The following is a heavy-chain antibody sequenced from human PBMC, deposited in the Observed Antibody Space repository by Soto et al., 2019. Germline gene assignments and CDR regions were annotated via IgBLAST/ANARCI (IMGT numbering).Heavy chain of an antibody. Sequence: SVKVSCKASGGTFGSYAISWVRQAPGQGLEWMGGIIPIFGTANYAQKFQGRVTITADESTSTAYMELSSLRSEDTAVYYCARGRRPYYYGMDVWGQGTTVTVSS. J-gene: IGHJ6*02. CDR3: ARGRRPYYYGMDV. CDR2: IIPIFGTA. CDR1: GGTFGSYA. V-gene: IGHV1-69*13.